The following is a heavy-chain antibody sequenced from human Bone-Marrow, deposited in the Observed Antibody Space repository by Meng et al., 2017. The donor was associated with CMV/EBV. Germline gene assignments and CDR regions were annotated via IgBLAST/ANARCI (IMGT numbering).Heavy chain of an antibody. CDR3: AKGMVRGARAMDV. V-gene: IGHV3-21*04. CDR2: ISSSSSYI. CDR1: GFTFSSYS. Sequence: GGSLRLSCAASGFTFSSYSMNWVRQAPGKGLEWVSSISSSSSYIYYADSVKGRFTISRDNAKNSLYLQMNSLRAEDTAVYYCAKGMVRGARAMDVWGQGTTVTVSS. D-gene: IGHD3-10*01. J-gene: IGHJ6*02.